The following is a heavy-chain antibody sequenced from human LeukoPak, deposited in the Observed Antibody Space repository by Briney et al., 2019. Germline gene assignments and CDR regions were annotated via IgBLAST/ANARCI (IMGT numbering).Heavy chain of an antibody. D-gene: IGHD2-2*01. CDR3: AGYCSSTSCSWDY. CDR1: GYTFTSYG. V-gene: IGHV1-46*03. CDR2: INPSGGST. J-gene: IGHJ4*02. Sequence: GASVKVSCKASGYTFTSYGISWVRQAPGQGLEWMGIINPSGGSTSYAQKFQGRVTMTRDTSTSTVYMELSSLRSEDTAVYYCAGYCSSTSCSWDYWGQGTLVTVSS.